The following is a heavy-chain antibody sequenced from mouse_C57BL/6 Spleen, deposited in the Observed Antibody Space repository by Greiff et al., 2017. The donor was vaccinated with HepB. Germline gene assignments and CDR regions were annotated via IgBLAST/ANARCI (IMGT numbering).Heavy chain of an antibody. CDR1: GFTFSSYA. J-gene: IGHJ3*01. D-gene: IGHD1-1*01. CDR3: ARDITTPAWFAY. Sequence: EVKLMESGGGLVKPGGSLKLSCAASGFTFSSYAMSWVRQTPEKRLEWVATISDGGSYTYYPDNVKGRFTISRDNAKNNLYLQMSHLKSEDTAMYYCARDITTPAWFAYWGQGTLVTVSA. V-gene: IGHV5-4*01. CDR2: ISDGGSYT.